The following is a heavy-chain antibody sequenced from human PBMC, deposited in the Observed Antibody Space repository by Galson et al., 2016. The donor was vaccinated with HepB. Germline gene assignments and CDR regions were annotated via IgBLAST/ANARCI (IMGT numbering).Heavy chain of an antibody. D-gene: IGHD5-18*01. V-gene: IGHV3-23*01. J-gene: IGHJ5*01. CDR1: GFTFGGYA. Sequence: SLRLSCAGSGFTFGGYAMTWVRPAPGKGLEWVSSLSGSGFSTYYADSVKGRFTISRDNSKNTLYLDMNTLRADDTAVYYCARDSVNHGSRDRDWFELWGQGTLVTVSS. CDR2: LSGSGFST. CDR3: ARDSVNHGSRDRDWFEL.